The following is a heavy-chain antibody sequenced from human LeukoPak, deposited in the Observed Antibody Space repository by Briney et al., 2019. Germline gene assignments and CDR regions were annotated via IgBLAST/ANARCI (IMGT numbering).Heavy chain of an antibody. CDR2: ISYDGSNK. Sequence: GGSLRLSCAASGFTFSSYGMHWVRQAPGKGLEWVAVISYDGSNKYYADSVKGRFTISRDNSKNTLYLQMNSLRAEDTAVYYCAKGDEYSSYLFDYWGQGTLVTVSS. J-gene: IGHJ4*02. CDR1: GFTFSSYG. V-gene: IGHV3-30*18. D-gene: IGHD6-6*01. CDR3: AKGDEYSSYLFDY.